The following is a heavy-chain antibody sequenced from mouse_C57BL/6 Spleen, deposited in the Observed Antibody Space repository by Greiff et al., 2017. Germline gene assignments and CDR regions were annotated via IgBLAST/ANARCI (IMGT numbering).Heavy chain of an antibody. V-gene: IGHV14-1*01. CDR3: TTASLQSFTTVDY. J-gene: IGHJ2*01. CDR2: IDPEDGDT. D-gene: IGHD1-1*01. Sequence: EVKLMESGAELVRPGASVKLSCTASGFNIKDYYMHWVKQRPEQGLEWIGRIDPEDGDTEYAPKFQGKATMTADTSSNTAYLQLSSLTSANTAVYYCTTASLQSFTTVDYWGQGTTLTVSS. CDR1: GFNIKDYY.